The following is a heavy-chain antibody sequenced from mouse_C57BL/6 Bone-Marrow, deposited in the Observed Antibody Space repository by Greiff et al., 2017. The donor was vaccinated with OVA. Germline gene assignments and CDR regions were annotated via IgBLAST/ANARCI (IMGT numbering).Heavy chain of an antibody. CDR2: ISSGGSYT. CDR1: GFTFSSYG. Sequence: EVQLQESGGDLVKPGGSLKLSCAASGFTFSSYGMSWVRQTPDKRLEWVATISSGGSYTYYPDSVKGRFTISRDNAKNTLYLQMSSLKSEDTAMYYCARQESFDYWGQGTTLTVSS. CDR3: ARQESFDY. V-gene: IGHV5-6*01. J-gene: IGHJ2*01.